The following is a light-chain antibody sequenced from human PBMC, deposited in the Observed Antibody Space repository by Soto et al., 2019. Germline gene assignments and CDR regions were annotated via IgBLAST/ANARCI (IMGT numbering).Light chain of an antibody. CDR2: DAS. CDR3: QHYNYWPYT. Sequence: EIVMTQSPATLSLSPGERATRSCRASQTIDNTLAWYQRKPGQAPRLLIYDASTRATDVPARFSGSGSGTDFTLTISSLQSEDFAVYYCQHYNYWPYTFGQGTKVEIK. V-gene: IGKV3-15*01. CDR1: QTIDNT. J-gene: IGKJ2*01.